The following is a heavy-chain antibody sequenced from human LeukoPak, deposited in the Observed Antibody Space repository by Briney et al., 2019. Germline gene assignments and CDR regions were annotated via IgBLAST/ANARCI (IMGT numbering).Heavy chain of an antibody. Sequence: GASVKVSCKASGYTFTSYGISWVRQAPGQGLEWMGWISAYNGNTNYAQKLQGRVTMTTDTSTSTAYMELRSLRSGDTAVYYCARTDHYCSSTSCYESGFDPWGQGTLVTVSS. D-gene: IGHD2-2*01. CDR3: ARTDHYCSSTSCYESGFDP. J-gene: IGHJ5*02. CDR2: ISAYNGNT. V-gene: IGHV1-18*01. CDR1: GYTFTSYG.